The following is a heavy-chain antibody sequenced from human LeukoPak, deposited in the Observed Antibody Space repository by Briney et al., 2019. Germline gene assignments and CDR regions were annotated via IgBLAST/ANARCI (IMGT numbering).Heavy chain of an antibody. J-gene: IGHJ3*02. CDR3: ARDAMIDDAFDI. CDR2: IYSGGST. D-gene: IGHD3-16*01. Sequence: GGSLRLSCAPSALTASSQYMSWVRQAPGKGLEWVPVIYSGGSTYYAGSVKGRFTISRDNSKNTLYLQMNSPRAEATAVYYFARDAMIDDAFDIWGQGTMVTVSS. CDR1: ALTASSQY. V-gene: IGHV3-53*01.